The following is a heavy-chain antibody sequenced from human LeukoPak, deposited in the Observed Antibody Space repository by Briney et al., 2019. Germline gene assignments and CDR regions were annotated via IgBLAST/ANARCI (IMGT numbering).Heavy chain of an antibody. CDR2: ISSNGGST. CDR1: GFTFSNYW. D-gene: IGHD3-22*01. CDR3: ARARIQDYYDSRAGGAFDI. J-gene: IGHJ3*02. Sequence: GGSLRLSCEGSGFTFSNYWMGWVRQAPGKGLEYVSAISSNGGSTYYANSVKGRFTISRDNSKNTLYLQMGSLRAEDMAVYYCARARIQDYYDSRAGGAFDIWGQGTMVTVSS. V-gene: IGHV3-64*01.